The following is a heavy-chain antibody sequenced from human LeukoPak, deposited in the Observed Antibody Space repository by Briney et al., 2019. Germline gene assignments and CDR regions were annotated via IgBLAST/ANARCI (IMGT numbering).Heavy chain of an antibody. CDR3: ARVVAAAGKELDY. J-gene: IGHJ4*02. Sequence: SVKVSCKASGGTFSSYAISWVRQAPGQGLEWMGGIIPIFGTANCAQKFQGRVTITADESTSTAYMELSSLRSEDTAVYYCARVVAAAGKELDYWGQGTLVTVSS. CDR2: IIPIFGTA. D-gene: IGHD6-13*01. CDR1: GGTFSSYA. V-gene: IGHV1-69*13.